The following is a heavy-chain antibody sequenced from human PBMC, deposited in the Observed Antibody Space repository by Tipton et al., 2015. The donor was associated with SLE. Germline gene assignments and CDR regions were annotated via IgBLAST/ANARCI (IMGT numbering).Heavy chain of an antibody. V-gene: IGHV4-39*07. Sequence: TLSLTCTVSGDSIRSSAYSWAWIRQPPGRGLEWIGSLSYGGSTYYNPSLQSRVTIPGDTSKSHFSLNLNSVTAADTAVYYCARAFYYDFWSSHYNEKGPRTYYFDYWGQGTTVTVSS. CDR2: LSYGGST. CDR1: GDSIRSSAYS. CDR3: ARAFYYDFWSSHYNEKGPRTYYFDY. J-gene: IGHJ4*03. D-gene: IGHD3-3*01.